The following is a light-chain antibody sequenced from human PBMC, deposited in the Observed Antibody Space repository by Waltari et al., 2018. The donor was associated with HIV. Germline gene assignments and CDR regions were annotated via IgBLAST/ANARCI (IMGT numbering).Light chain of an antibody. CDR1: RGDVGGYNY. Sequence: QSALTQPASVSGSPGQSITIPCTGTRGDVGGYNYVSLYQQYPGKAPKLIIYEVNNRPSGVSDRFSGSKSGNTASLTISGLQAEDEADYYCSSYTSSSTLDVFGTGTEVTVL. V-gene: IGLV2-14*01. J-gene: IGLJ1*01. CDR3: SSYTSSSTLDV. CDR2: EVN.